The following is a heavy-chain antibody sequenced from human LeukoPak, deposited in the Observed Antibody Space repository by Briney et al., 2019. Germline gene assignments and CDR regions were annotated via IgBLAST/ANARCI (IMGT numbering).Heavy chain of an antibody. CDR1: GGSISSYY. CDR3: ARFRSSGYYVDDAFDI. V-gene: IGHV4-59*01. CDR2: IYYSGST. J-gene: IGHJ3*02. D-gene: IGHD3-22*01. Sequence: PSETLSLTCTVSGGSISSYYWSWIRQPPGKGLEWIGYIYYSGSTNYNPSLKSRVTISVDTSKNQFSLKLSSVTAADTAVYYCARFRSSGYYVDDAFDIWGQGTMVTVSS.